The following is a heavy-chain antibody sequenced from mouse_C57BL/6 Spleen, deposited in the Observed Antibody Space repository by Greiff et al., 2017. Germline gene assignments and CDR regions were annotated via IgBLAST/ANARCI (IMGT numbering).Heavy chain of an antibody. CDR1: GYTFTSYW. D-gene: IGHD3-2*02. J-gene: IGHJ2*01. CDR3: ARWGSSGYGYFDD. V-gene: IGHV1-64*01. CDR2: FHPNSGST. Sequence: QVQLQQSGAELVKPGASVKLSCKASGYTFTSYWMHWVKQRPGQGLEWIGMFHPNSGSTNYNEKFKSKATLTVDKSSSTAYMQLSSLTSEGSAVYYCARWGSSGYGYFDDWGQGTTLTVSS.